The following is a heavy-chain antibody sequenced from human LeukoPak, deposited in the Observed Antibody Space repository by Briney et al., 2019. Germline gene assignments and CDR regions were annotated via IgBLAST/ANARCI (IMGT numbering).Heavy chain of an antibody. CDR1: GFTFSSYG. D-gene: IGHD3-10*01. Sequence: GGSLRLSCAASGFTFSSYGMHWVRQAPGKGQEWVAVISYDGSNKYYADSVKGRFTISRDNSKNTLYLQMNSLRAEDTAVYYCAKGGGRFGDLLSSIDYWGQGTLVTVSS. CDR2: ISYDGSNK. J-gene: IGHJ4*02. CDR3: AKGGGRFGDLLSSIDY. V-gene: IGHV3-30*18.